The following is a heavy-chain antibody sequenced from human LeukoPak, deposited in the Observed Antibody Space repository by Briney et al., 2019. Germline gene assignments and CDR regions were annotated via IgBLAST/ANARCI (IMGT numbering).Heavy chain of an antibody. CDR2: IDSFGTSV. D-gene: IGHD2/OR15-2a*01. CDR3: TRDHEYWSVTDY. Sequence: GGSLRLSCVVTGFTFSTNSMNWVRQAPGKGLEWVSSIDSFGTSVYYADSVKGRFTVSRDSAKNSLYLQMSSLRAEDTAVYYCTRDHEYWSVTDYWGQGTLVTVSS. CDR1: GFTFSTNS. V-gene: IGHV3-21*01. J-gene: IGHJ4*02.